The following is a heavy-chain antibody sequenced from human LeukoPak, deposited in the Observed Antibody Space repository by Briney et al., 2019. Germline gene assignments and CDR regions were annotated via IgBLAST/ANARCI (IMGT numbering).Heavy chain of an antibody. CDR3: ARFGRGGYYYMDV. CDR1: GGSISSYY. CDR2: IYYSGST. J-gene: IGHJ6*03. Sequence: SETLSLTCTVSGGSISSYYWSWIRKPPGKGLEWIGYIYYSGSTNYNPSLKSRVTISVDTSKNQFSLKLSSVTAADTAVYYCARFGRGGYYYMDVWGKGTTVTVSS. D-gene: IGHD3-16*01. V-gene: IGHV4-59*01.